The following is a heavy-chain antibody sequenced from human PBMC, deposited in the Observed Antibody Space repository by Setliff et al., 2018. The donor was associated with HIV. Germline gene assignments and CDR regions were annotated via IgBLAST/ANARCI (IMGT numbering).Heavy chain of an antibody. CDR3: ARDAPGYSHVLDF. Sequence: GGSLRLSCAASGFAFNNYAMGWVRQAPGKGLEWVSAINDRGDYIYYADFARGRFTISRDSSKNTLYLQMNSLRAEDTALYFCARDAPGYSHVLDFWGQGTLVTVSS. V-gene: IGHV3-23*01. CDR1: GFAFNNYA. J-gene: IGHJ4*02. CDR2: INDRGDYI. D-gene: IGHD5-18*01.